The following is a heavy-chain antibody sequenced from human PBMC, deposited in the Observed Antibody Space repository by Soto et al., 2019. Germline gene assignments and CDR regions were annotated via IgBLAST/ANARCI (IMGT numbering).Heavy chain of an antibody. CDR2: ISAYNGNT. J-gene: IGHJ4*02. CDR1: GYTFTSYG. CDR3: AIARITFGGVIEPYYFDY. D-gene: IGHD3-16*02. Sequence: QVQLVQSGAEVKKPGASVKVSCKASGYTFTSYGISWVRQAPGQGLEWMGWISAYNGNTNYAQKLQGRVTMTTDTSTSTAYMELRSLRSDDTAVYYCAIARITFGGVIEPYYFDYWGQGTLVTVSS. V-gene: IGHV1-18*01.